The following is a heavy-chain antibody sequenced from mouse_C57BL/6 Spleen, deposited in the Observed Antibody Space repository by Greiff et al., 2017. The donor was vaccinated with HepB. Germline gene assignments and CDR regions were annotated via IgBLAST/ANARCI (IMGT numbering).Heavy chain of an antibody. J-gene: IGHJ3*01. CDR3: ARPAYYSNYDFAY. CDR1: GYAFSSYW. Sequence: QVQLKQSGAELVKPGASVKISCKASGYAFSSYWMNWVKQRPGKGLEWIGQIYPGDGDTNYNGKFKGKATLTADKSSSTAYMQLSSLTSEDSAVYFCARPAYYSNYDFAYWGLGTLVTVSA. CDR2: IYPGDGDT. D-gene: IGHD2-5*01. V-gene: IGHV1-80*01.